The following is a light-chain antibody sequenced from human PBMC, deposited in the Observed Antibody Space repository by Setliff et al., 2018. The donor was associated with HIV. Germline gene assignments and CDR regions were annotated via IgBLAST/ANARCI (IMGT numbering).Light chain of an antibody. CDR1: STDIGGYNF. V-gene: IGLV2-14*01. CDR2: GVN. Sequence: QSALTQPASVSGSPGQSITISCTGTSTDIGGYNFVSWYQQHPGKAPKVMIYGVNNRPSGVSYRFSGFKSGNTASLTISGLQAEDETDYYCSSYTSTLYVFGSGTKVTVL. CDR3: SSYTSTLYV. J-gene: IGLJ1*01.